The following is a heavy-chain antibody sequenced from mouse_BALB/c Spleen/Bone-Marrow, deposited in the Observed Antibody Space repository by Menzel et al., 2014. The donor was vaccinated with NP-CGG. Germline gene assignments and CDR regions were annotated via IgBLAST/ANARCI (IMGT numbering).Heavy chain of an antibody. D-gene: IGHD2-10*02. CDR3: ARSGRYGNYLAWFAY. J-gene: IGHJ3*01. CDR2: IDPAYGNT. V-gene: IGHV14-3*02. CDR1: GFNIKDTY. Sequence: EVQLQQSGAELVKPGASVKLSCTASGFNIKDTYMHWVKQRPEQGLEWIGRIDPAYGNTKYDPKFQGKATITADTSSNTAYQQLSSLPSEDTAVYYCARSGRYGNYLAWFAYWGQGTLVTVSA.